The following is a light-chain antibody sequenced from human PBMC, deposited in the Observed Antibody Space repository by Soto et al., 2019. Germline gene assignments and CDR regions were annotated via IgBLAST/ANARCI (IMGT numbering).Light chain of an antibody. CDR2: AND. J-gene: IGLJ2*01. CDR1: DVGRNR. V-gene: IGLV3-21*02. CDR3: QVWECSRDHPVL. Sequence: SYELTQPPSVSVAPGQSARLTCGGSDVGRNRVHWYLQKPGQAPVLVVYANDDRPSGIPERFSGSKSGNTATLTISGVEVGDEADYHCQVWECSRDHPVLFGGGTTLTVL.